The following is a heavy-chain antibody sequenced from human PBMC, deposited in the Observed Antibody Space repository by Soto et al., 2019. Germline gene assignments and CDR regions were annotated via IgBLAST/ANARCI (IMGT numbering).Heavy chain of an antibody. V-gene: IGHV3-30*18. D-gene: IGHD1-26*01. CDR2: ISKDGIRE. CDR1: GFIFSNYG. CDR3: TQEGGLLGTPSSLHFDS. Sequence: QVQLVESGGGVVQPGRSLRLSCAASGFIFSNYGIHWVRQAPGKGLEWVAVISKDGIRESYADSVKGRFTISRDRSTDMVQLQMNSLNLEDTAVYYCTQEGGLLGTPSSLHFDSWGHGTLLTVSS. J-gene: IGHJ4*01.